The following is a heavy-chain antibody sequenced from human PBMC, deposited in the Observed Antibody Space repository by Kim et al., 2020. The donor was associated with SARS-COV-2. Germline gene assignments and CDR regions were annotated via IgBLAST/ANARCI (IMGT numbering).Heavy chain of an antibody. V-gene: IGHV1-18*01. Sequence: ASVKVSCKASGYTFTSYGISWVRQAPGQGLEWMGWISAYNGNTNYAQKLQGRVTMTTDTSTSTAYMELRSLRSDDTAVYYCARMGVGYYDSSGYYPDDYWGQGTLVTVSS. CDR2: ISAYNGNT. J-gene: IGHJ4*02. CDR1: GYTFTSYG. D-gene: IGHD3-22*01. CDR3: ARMGVGYYDSSGYYPDDY.